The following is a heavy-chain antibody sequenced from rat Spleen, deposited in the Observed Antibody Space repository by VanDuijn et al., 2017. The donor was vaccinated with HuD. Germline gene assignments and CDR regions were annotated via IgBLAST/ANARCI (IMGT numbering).Heavy chain of an antibody. CDR2: IIYDGSIT. V-gene: IGHV5-7*01. D-gene: IGHD1-1*01. Sequence: EVQLVESDGGLVQPGRSLKLSCAASGFTFSDYYMAWVRQAPKKGLEWVATIIYDGSITYYRDSVKGRFTISRDNAKSTLYLQMNSLRSEDTATYYCAREGYEVTFAYWGQGTLVTVSS. J-gene: IGHJ3*01. CDR3: AREGYEVTFAY. CDR1: GFTFSDYY.